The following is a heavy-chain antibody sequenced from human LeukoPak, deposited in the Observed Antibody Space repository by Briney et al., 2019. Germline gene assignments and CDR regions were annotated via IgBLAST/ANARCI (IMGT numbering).Heavy chain of an antibody. J-gene: IGHJ6*02. CDR1: GGSISSYY. Sequence: SETLSLTCTVSGGSISSYYWSWIRQPPGKGLGWIGYIYYSGSTNYNPSLKSRVTISVDTSKNQFSRKLSSVTAADTAVYYCARGYDSSGYYWDYYYYYGMDVWGQGTTVTVSS. CDR2: IYYSGST. CDR3: ARGYDSSGYYWDYYYYYGMDV. D-gene: IGHD3-22*01. V-gene: IGHV4-59*01.